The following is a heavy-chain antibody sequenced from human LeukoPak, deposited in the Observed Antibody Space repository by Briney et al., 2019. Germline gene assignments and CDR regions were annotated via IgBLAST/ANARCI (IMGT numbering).Heavy chain of an antibody. CDR1: GGSISSYY. CDR3: ARLQTYYYDSSGYPEGFDAFDI. D-gene: IGHD3-22*01. J-gene: IGHJ3*02. V-gene: IGHV4-4*09. Sequence: PSETLSLTCTVSGGSISSYYWSWIRQPPGKGLEWIGYIYTSGSTNYNPSLKSRVTISVDTSKNQFSLKLGSVTAADTAVYYCARLQTYYYDSSGYPEGFDAFDIWGQGTMVTVSS. CDR2: IYTSGST.